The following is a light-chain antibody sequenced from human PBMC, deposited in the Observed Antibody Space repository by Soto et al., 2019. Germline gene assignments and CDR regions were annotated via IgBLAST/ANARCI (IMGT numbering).Light chain of an antibody. Sequence: EIVLTQPPGALSLSPGERSTLSCRASQSVTSNYLAWYQQKPGQAPRLLIFGASSRATGIPDKFSGSGSGTDFTLTISRLEPDDFAVYYCQRYGGPSWTFGQGTMVDIK. J-gene: IGKJ1*01. CDR3: QRYGGPSWT. CDR1: QSVTSNY. V-gene: IGKV3-20*01. CDR2: GAS.